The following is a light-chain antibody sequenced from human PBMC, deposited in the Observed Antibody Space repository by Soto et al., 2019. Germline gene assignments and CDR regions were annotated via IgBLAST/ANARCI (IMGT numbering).Light chain of an antibody. V-gene: IGKV1-39*01. CDR2: AAS. CDR1: QSISSY. CDR3: QQSYSTTRLYT. Sequence: DIQMTQSPSSLSASVGDRVTITCRASQSISSYLNWYQQKPGKAPKLLIYAASSLQSGVPSRFSGSGSGTDFTLTISSLQPEDFATYYCQQSYSTTRLYTFGQGTKLEIK. J-gene: IGKJ2*01.